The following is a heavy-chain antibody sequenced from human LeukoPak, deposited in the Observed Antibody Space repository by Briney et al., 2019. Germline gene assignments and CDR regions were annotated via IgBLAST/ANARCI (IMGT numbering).Heavy chain of an antibody. V-gene: IGHV3-7*05. CDR3: ARDMGYCSGGSCYLFDY. CDR1: GFTFSSYW. Sequence: GGSLRLSCAASGFTFSSYWMSWVRQAPGKGLEWVADIKQDGTQEYYVDSVEGRFTISRDNAENSLYLQMNSLTVEDTAVYYCARDMGYCSGGSCYLFDYWGQGTLVTVSS. CDR2: IKQDGTQE. J-gene: IGHJ4*02. D-gene: IGHD2-15*01.